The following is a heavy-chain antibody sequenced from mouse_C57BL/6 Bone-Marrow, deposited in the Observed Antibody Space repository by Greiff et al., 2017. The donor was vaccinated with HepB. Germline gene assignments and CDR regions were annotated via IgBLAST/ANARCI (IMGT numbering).Heavy chain of an antibody. J-gene: IGHJ3*01. D-gene: IGHD4-1*01. V-gene: IGHV5-17*01. CDR2: ISSGSSTI. CDR1: GFTFSDYG. CDR3: ARPLGPAWFAY. Sequence: VQLKESGGGLVKPGGSLKLSCAASGFTFSDYGMHWVRQAPEKGLEWVAYISSGSSTIYYADTVKGRFTISRDNAKNTLFLQMTSLRSEDTAMYYCARPLGPAWFAYWGQGTLVTVSA.